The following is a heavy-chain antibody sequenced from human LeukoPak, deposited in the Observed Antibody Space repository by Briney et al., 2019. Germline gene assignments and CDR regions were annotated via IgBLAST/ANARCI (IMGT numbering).Heavy chain of an antibody. Sequence: GESLRLSCAASGFTFSSYWMHWVRQAPGKGLVWVSRITSDGSSTTYADSVKGRFTISRDNAKNTLYLQMNSLRAEDTAAYYCARGRIGSSNFDSWGQGTLVTVSS. CDR3: ARGRIGSSNFDS. J-gene: IGHJ4*02. D-gene: IGHD6-6*01. V-gene: IGHV3-74*03. CDR1: GFTFSSYW. CDR2: ITSDGSST.